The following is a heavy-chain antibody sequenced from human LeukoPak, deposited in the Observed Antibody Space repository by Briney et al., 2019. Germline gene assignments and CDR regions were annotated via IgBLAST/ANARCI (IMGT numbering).Heavy chain of an antibody. J-gene: IGHJ4*02. D-gene: IGHD6-13*01. Sequence: ASVKVSCKASGYTFTGYYMHWVRQAPGQGLEWMGGIIPIFGTANYAQKFQGRVTMTRDTSISTAYMELSRLRSDDTAVYYCARALIAAAGTIEYWGQGTLVTVSS. CDR1: GYTFTGYY. CDR3: ARALIAAAGTIEY. V-gene: IGHV1-2*02. CDR2: IIPIFGTA.